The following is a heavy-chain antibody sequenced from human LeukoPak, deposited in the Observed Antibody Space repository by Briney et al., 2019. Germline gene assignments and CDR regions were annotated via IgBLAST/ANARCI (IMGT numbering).Heavy chain of an antibody. CDR3: ADYGSGSFCFDY. J-gene: IGHJ4*02. Sequence: GGSLRLSCAASGFTFSSYAMSWVRQAPGKGLEWVSTISSSGGNTYYADSVKGRFTISRDNSKNMLYLQMNSLRAEDTAAYYCADYGSGSFCFDYWGQGTLVTVSS. D-gene: IGHD3-10*01. CDR2: ISSSGGNT. CDR1: GFTFSSYA. V-gene: IGHV3-23*01.